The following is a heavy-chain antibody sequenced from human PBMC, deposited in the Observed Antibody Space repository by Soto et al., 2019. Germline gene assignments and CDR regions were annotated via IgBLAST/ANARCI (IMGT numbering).Heavy chain of an antibody. Sequence: GSLILSCAASGFTFISYWMHWVRQVPGKGLVWVSRISSDGSTTYYADSVKGRFTISRDNAKNTVYLQMNSLRAEDTAVYYCAKDGKAAAGTYYYYGMDVWGQGTTVTVSS. CDR2: ISSDGSTT. CDR1: GFTFISYW. J-gene: IGHJ6*02. CDR3: AKDGKAAAGTYYYYGMDV. D-gene: IGHD6-13*01. V-gene: IGHV3-74*01.